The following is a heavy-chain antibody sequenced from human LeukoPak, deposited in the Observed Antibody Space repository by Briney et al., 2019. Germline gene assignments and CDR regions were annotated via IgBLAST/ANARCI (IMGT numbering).Heavy chain of an antibody. J-gene: IGHJ4*02. CDR3: ARAPQWYKESYYFDY. CDR1: GFTFGSYR. V-gene: IGHV3-30*03. CDR2: ISYDGSNK. Sequence: GGSLRLSCAVSGFTFGSYRMNWVRQAPGKGLEWVAVISYDGSNKYYADSVKGRFTISRDNSKNTLYLQMNSLRAEDTAVYYCARAPQWYKESYYFDYWGQGTLVTVSS. D-gene: IGHD1-1*01.